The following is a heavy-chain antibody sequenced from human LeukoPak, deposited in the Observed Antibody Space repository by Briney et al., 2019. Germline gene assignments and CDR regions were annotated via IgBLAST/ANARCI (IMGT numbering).Heavy chain of an antibody. Sequence: GGSPRLSCAASGFTFSSYAMHWVRQAPGKGLEWVAVISYDGSNKYYADSVKGRFTTSRDNAKNLLYLQMNSLRDEDTAVYYCAAAGDYWGQGTLVTVSS. V-gene: IGHV3-30-3*01. CDR2: ISYDGSNK. CDR1: GFTFSSYA. J-gene: IGHJ4*02. CDR3: AAAGDY. D-gene: IGHD3-10*01.